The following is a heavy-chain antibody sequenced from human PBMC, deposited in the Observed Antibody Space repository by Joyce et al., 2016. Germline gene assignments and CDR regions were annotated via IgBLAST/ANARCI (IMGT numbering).Heavy chain of an antibody. J-gene: IGHJ5*02. Sequence: QVQLVQSGAEVKKHGSSVKVSCKASGVTFSNYAIIWVRKAPGQGLEWMGGIIPNSNTIKYAQKFQYRVTITADESVTTAYMALTSLRSEDTAIYYCARASTGGYYYDTSGLNWFDPCGQGTLVTVSS. CDR2: IIPNSNTI. D-gene: IGHD3-22*01. CDR1: GVTFSNYA. V-gene: IGHV1-69*01. CDR3: ARASTGGYYYDTSGLNWFDP.